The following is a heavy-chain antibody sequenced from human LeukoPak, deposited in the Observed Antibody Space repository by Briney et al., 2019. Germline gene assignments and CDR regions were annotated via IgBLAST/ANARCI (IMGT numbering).Heavy chain of an antibody. J-gene: IGHJ3*02. CDR3: ARDRAVVVPAASAFDI. Sequence: GGSLGLSCAASGFTFSSYSMNWVCQAPGKGLEWVSYISSSSSTIYYADSVKGRFTTSRDNAKNSLYLQMNSLRAEDTAVYYCARDRAVVVPAASAFDIWGQGTMVTVSS. D-gene: IGHD2-2*01. V-gene: IGHV3-48*04. CDR1: GFTFSSYS. CDR2: ISSSSSTI.